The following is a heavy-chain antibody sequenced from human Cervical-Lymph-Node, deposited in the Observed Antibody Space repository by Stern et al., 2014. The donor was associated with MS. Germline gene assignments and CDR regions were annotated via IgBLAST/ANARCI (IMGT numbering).Heavy chain of an antibody. CDR3: ARDGFDSGSALAF. Sequence: VQLVPSGAELKKPGSSVQVSCTTSGGIFISSTITWVRQVPGPGLEWMGDISPGLDSVDYAQEFQGRFTLTADDSTNTVYMELTSLQSGDTAMYYCARDGFDSGSALAFWGQGTLVTVSS. CDR1: GGIFISST. CDR2: ISPGLDSV. J-gene: IGHJ4*02. D-gene: IGHD6-19*01. V-gene: IGHV1-69*01.